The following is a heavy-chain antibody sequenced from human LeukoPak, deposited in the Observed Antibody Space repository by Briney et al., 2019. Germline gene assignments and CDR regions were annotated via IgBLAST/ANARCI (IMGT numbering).Heavy chain of an antibody. D-gene: IGHD3-10*01. CDR2: IYTSGST. V-gene: IGHV4-4*07. Sequence: PSETLSLTCTVSGGSISSYYWSWIRQPAGKGLEWIGRIYTSGSTNYNPSLKSRVTISVDTSKNRFSLKLSSVTAADTAVYYCARAPMVRGVPRWYFDYWGQGTLVTVSS. CDR1: GGSISSYY. CDR3: ARAPMVRGVPRWYFDY. J-gene: IGHJ4*02.